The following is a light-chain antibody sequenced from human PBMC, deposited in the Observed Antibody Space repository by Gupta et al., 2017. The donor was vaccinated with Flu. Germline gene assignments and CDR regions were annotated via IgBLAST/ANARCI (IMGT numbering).Light chain of an antibody. CDR2: DAS. CDR1: QSISSY. Sequence: PATLSLSPGERATLSCRASQSISSYLTWYQQKPGRAPRLLIFDASNRATGIPARFSGSGSGTDFTLTISSLEPEDFAVYYCQQRSNWPPTFGQGTKVEIK. J-gene: IGKJ1*01. CDR3: QQRSNWPPT. V-gene: IGKV3-11*01.